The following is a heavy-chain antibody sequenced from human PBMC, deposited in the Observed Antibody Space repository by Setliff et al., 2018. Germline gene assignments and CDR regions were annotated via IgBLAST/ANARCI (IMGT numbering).Heavy chain of an antibody. V-gene: IGHV1-8*02. Sequence: GASVKVSCKASGYTFTSYDINWVRQATGQGLEWMGWMNPNSGNTGYAQKFQGRVTMTRNTSISTAYMELSSVTAADTAVYYCARVDNFWSGPIDYWGQGTLVTVSS. CDR3: ARVDNFWSGPIDY. D-gene: IGHD3-3*01. CDR2: MNPNSGNT. J-gene: IGHJ4*02. CDR1: GYTFTSYD.